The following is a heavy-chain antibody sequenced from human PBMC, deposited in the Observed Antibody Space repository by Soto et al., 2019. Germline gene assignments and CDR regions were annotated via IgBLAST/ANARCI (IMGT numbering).Heavy chain of an antibody. V-gene: IGHV1-69*13. Sequence: SVKVSCKASGGTFSSYAISWVRQAPGQGLEWMGGIIPIFGTADYAQKFQGRVTITADESTSTAYMELSSLRSEDTAVYYCARSDYYDSSGSGYAFDIWGQGTMVTVSS. D-gene: IGHD3-22*01. CDR3: ARSDYYDSSGSGYAFDI. CDR2: IIPIFGTA. CDR1: GGTFSSYA. J-gene: IGHJ3*02.